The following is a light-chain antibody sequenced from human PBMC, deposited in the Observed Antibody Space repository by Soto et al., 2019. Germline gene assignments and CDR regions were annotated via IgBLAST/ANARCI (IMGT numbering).Light chain of an antibody. J-gene: IGKJ1*01. Sequence: IVLTKSPGTLSLSPGERATLSCRASQSVSSSYLAWYQQKPGQAPRLLIYGASTRATGIPDRFSGSGSGTDFTLTISRLEPEDSAVYYCQQYGSSPTWTFGQGTKVDIK. V-gene: IGKV3-20*01. CDR1: QSVSSSY. CDR2: GAS. CDR3: QQYGSSPTWT.